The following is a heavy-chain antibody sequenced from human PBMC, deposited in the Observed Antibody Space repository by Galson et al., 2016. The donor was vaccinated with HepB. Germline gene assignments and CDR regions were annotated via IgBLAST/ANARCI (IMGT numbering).Heavy chain of an antibody. CDR1: GFTFSIHD. D-gene: IGHD4/OR15-4a*01. J-gene: IGHJ6*04. V-gene: IGHV3-13*01. CDR2: IETAGDT. CDR3: SRGKSLLTMPWNYGLDV. Sequence: LRLSCAASGFTFSIHDMHWVRQAPGKGLEWVSAIETAGDTYYPDSVKGRFTISRENAKNSLYLQMNSLRAGDTAVYYCSRGKSLLTMPWNYGLDVWGKGTTVSVSS.